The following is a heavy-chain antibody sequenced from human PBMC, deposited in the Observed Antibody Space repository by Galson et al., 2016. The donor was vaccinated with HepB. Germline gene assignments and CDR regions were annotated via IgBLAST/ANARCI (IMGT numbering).Heavy chain of an antibody. J-gene: IGHJ3*02. CDR2: INPDSGVT. Sequence: SVKVSCKASGYTFTGYYMHWVRQAPGQGLEWMRWINPDSGVTSYAQKFQGRVTMTRDTSISTVYMELSRLKSDDTAIYYCARDRYSGSYYVGAFDIWGQGTMVTVS. D-gene: IGHD1-26*01. CDR3: ARDRYSGSYYVGAFDI. CDR1: GYTFTGYY. V-gene: IGHV1-2*02.